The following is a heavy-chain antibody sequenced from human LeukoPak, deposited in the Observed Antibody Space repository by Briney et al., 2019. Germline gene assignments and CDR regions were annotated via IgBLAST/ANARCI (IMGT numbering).Heavy chain of an antibody. CDR3: ARDGRSSSSSSILFDC. J-gene: IGHJ4*02. Sequence: ASVKVSCKASGYIDTNYGVSWVRQAPGQGLEGLGWTHAYNGDINYPKKLQGRVTMTTDTSTSTAYMELRRLRSDDTAVYYCARDGRSSSSSSILFDCWGQGTVVTVSS. CDR2: THAYNGDI. V-gene: IGHV1-18*01. CDR1: GYIDTNYG. D-gene: IGHD6-6*01.